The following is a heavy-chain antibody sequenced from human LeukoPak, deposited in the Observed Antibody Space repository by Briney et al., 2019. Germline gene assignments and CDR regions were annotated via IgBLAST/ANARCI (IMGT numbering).Heavy chain of an antibody. Sequence: PGGSLRLSCAASGFTFSSYGMHWVRQAPGKGLEWVAVISYDGSSKYYADSVKGRFTISRDNSKNTLYLQMNSLRAEDTAVYYCAKEPGDYWGQGTLVTVSS. CDR1: GFTFSSYG. CDR3: AKEPGDY. CDR2: ISYDGSSK. V-gene: IGHV3-30*18. J-gene: IGHJ4*02.